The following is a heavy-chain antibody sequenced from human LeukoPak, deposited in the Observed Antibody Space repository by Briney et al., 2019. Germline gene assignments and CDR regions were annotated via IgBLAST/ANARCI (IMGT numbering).Heavy chain of an antibody. CDR2: IYTSGST. Sequence: SETLSLTCTVSGGSISSGSYYWSWIRQPAGKGLEWIGRIYTSGSTNYNPSLKSRVTISVDTSKNQFSLKLSSVTAADTAVYYCARMSSSWYETTLTWGQGTLVTVSS. CDR3: ARMSSSWYETTLT. J-gene: IGHJ5*02. V-gene: IGHV4-61*02. CDR1: GGSISSGSYY. D-gene: IGHD6-13*01.